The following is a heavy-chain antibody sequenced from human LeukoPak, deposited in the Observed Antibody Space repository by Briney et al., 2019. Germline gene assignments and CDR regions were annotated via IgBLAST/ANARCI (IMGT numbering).Heavy chain of an antibody. CDR2: INHSGST. V-gene: IGHV4-34*01. Sequence: SETLSLTCAVYGGSFSGYYWSWIRQPPGKGLEWIGEINHSGSTNYNPSLKSRVTISVDTSKNQFSLKLSSVTAADTAVYYCPRGPYYRYWGQGTLVTVSS. D-gene: IGHD3-10*01. CDR1: GGSFSGYY. CDR3: PRGPYYRY. J-gene: IGHJ4*02.